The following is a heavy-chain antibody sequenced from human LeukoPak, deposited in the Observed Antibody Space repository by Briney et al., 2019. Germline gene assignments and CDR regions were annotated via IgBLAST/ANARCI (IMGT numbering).Heavy chain of an antibody. CDR3: ARHTSSWYGAFDI. J-gene: IGHJ3*02. D-gene: IGHD6-13*01. CDR1: GFTFSSYS. Sequence: GGSLRLSCAASGFTFSSYSMNWVRQAPGKGLEWVSYISSSSTIYYADSVKGRFTISRDNAKNSLYLQMNSLRDEDTAVYYCARHTSSWYGAFDIWGQGTMVTVSS. CDR2: ISSSSTI. V-gene: IGHV3-48*02.